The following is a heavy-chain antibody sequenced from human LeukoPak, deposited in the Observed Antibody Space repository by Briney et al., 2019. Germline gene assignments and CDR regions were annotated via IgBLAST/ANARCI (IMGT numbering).Heavy chain of an antibody. CDR3: ARDFCTYSNYPPDY. V-gene: IGHV4-38-2*02. J-gene: IGHJ4*02. CDR2: IYHSGST. CDR1: GYSISSGYY. Sequence: SETLSLTCTVSGYSISSGYYWGWIRQPPGNGLEWIGSIYHSGSTYYNPSLKSRVTISVDTSKNQFSLKLSSVTAADTAVYYCARDFCTYSNYPPDYWGQGTLVTVSS. D-gene: IGHD4-11*01.